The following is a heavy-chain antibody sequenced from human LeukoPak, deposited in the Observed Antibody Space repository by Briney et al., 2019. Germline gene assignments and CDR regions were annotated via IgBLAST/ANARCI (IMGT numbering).Heavy chain of an antibody. CDR1: GYTFTDFG. D-gene: IGHD6-13*01. CDR2: ISAYNGDI. V-gene: IGHV1-18*01. CDR3: ARGDSSSWLLPPSDTFDV. Sequence: ASVKVSCKASGYTFTDFGISWVRQAPGQGPEWMGWISAYNGDIIYGQKFQGRVTMTTDTSTSTAYMELRSLRSEDTAVYYCARGDSSSWLLPPSDTFDVWGQGTMVTVSS. J-gene: IGHJ3*01.